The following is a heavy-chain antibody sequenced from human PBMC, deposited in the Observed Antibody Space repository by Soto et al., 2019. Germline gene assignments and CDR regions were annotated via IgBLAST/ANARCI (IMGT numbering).Heavy chain of an antibody. CDR2: ITFNADNK. Sequence: QVQLVESGGGVVQPGSSLRLSCAASGFTFSNHGMHWIRQAPGKGLEWVAVITFNADNKYYANSVKGRFTISRDNFENSLYLEMNGMRPEDPAVYYCAIGGAARLGPYYFDFWGQGVLVTVSS. CDR3: AIGGAARLGPYYFDF. J-gene: IGHJ4*02. D-gene: IGHD6-6*01. V-gene: IGHV3-30*03. CDR1: GFTFSNHG.